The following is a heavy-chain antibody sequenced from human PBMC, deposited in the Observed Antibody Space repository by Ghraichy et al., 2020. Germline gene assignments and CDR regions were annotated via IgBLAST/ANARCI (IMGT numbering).Heavy chain of an antibody. D-gene: IGHD3-22*01. V-gene: IGHV3-9*01. CDR3: AKVKDYYDTGGFDS. Sequence: GGSLRLSCAASGFTFDDYAMHWVRQAPGKGLEWVSGISWNSGNIGYADSVKGRFTISRDNAKNSLYLQMNSLRADDTALYYCAKVKDYYDTGGFDSWGQGTLVTVSS. CDR2: ISWNSGNI. CDR1: GFTFDDYA. J-gene: IGHJ4*02.